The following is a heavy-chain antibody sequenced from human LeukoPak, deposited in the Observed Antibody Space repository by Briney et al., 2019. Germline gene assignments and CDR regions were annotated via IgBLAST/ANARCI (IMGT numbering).Heavy chain of an antibody. J-gene: IGHJ3*02. V-gene: IGHV3-15*07. CDR3: TTESPAAIGAPMGDI. D-gene: IGHD2-2*01. CDR1: GFTFSNAW. CDR2: IKSKTDGGTT. Sequence: PGGSLRLSCAASGFTFSNAWMNWVRQAPGKGLEWVGRIKSKTDGGTTDYAAPVKGRFTISRDDSKNTLYLQMNSLKTEDTAVYYCTTESPAAIGAPMGDIWGQGTMATVSS.